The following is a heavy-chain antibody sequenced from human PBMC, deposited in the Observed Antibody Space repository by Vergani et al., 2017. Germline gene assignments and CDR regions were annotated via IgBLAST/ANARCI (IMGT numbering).Heavy chain of an antibody. CDR2: IWYDGSNK. CDR1: GFTFSSYG. CDR3: ARGGVGLTHDAFDI. V-gene: IGHV3-33*01. Sequence: QVQLVESGGGVVQPGRSLRLSCAASGFTFSSYGMHWVRQAPGKGLEWVAVIWYDGSNKYYADSVKGRFTISRDNSKNTLYLQMSSLRSEDTAVYYCARGGVGLTHDAFDIWGQGTMVTVSS. J-gene: IGHJ3*02. D-gene: IGHD3-10*01.